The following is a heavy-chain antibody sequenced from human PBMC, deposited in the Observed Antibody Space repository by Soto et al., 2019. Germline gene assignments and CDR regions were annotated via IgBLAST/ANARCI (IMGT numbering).Heavy chain of an antibody. Sequence: SETLSLTCTVSGGSISSGGYYWSWIRQHPGKGLEWIGYIYYSGSTYYNPSLKSRVTISVDTSKNQFSLKLSSVTAADTAVYYCARKFTVTTGFDYWGQGTPVTVSS. CDR3: ARKFTVTTGFDY. J-gene: IGHJ4*02. CDR2: IYYSGST. V-gene: IGHV4-31*03. CDR1: GGSISSGGYY. D-gene: IGHD4-4*01.